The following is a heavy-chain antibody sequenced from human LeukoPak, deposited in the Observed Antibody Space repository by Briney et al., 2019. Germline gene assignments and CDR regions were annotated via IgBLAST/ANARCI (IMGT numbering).Heavy chain of an antibody. CDR2: MYSGGST. Sequence: GGSLRLSCAASGFTVSSNYMNWVRQAPGKGLEWVSVMYSGGSTFYGDSVKGRFTISRDNSMNTLYLQMNSLRVDDTAVYYCAREQVVVGRGYYGMDVWGQATTVTVSS. V-gene: IGHV3-66*01. CDR1: GFTVSSNY. CDR3: AREQVVVGRGYYGMDV. J-gene: IGHJ6*02. D-gene: IGHD2-2*01.